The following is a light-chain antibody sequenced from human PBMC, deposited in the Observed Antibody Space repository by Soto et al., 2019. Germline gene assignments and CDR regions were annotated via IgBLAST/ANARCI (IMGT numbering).Light chain of an antibody. V-gene: IGKV3-11*01. J-gene: IGKJ4*01. CDR2: DAS. CDR1: QSVSSY. Sequence: EIVLTQSPATLSLSPGERATLSCRASQSVSSYLAWYQQKPGQAPRLLIYDASNRATGIPARFSGSGSGTDFTLTISSLEPEDFAFYYCQQRSNWLPLTFGGGTKVEIK. CDR3: QQRSNWLPLT.